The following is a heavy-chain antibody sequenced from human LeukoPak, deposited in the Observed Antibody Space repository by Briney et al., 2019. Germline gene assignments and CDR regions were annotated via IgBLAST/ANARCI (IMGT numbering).Heavy chain of an antibody. Sequence: PSETLSLACTVSGGSISSSSYYWGWIRQPPGKGLEWIGSIYYSGSTYYNPSLKGRVTISVDTSKNQFSLKLSSVTAADTAVYYCARPTSTYYDFWSGYYNGNWFDPWGQGTLVTVSS. V-gene: IGHV4-39*01. CDR1: GGSISSSSYY. CDR3: ARPTSTYYDFWSGYYNGNWFDP. CDR2: IYYSGST. D-gene: IGHD3-3*01. J-gene: IGHJ5*02.